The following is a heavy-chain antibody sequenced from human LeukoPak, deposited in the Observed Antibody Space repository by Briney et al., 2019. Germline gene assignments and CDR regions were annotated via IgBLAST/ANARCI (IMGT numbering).Heavy chain of an antibody. CDR1: GYTFISYG. J-gene: IGHJ5*02. Sequence: ASVKVSCKASGYTFISYGITWVRQAPGQGLEWMGWISAYNGNTNYAQKLQGRVTMTTDTSTSTAYMELRSLRSDDTAVYYCARVASSWCWFDPWGPGTLVTVSS. D-gene: IGHD6-13*01. CDR3: ARVASSWCWFDP. V-gene: IGHV1-18*01. CDR2: ISAYNGNT.